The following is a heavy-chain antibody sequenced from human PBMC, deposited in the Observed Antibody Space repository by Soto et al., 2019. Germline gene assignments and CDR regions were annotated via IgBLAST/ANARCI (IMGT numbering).Heavy chain of an antibody. V-gene: IGHV4-39*01. J-gene: IGHJ5*02. CDR1: GDSISNSNYY. CDR3: ARSNSGYYKWFDP. CDR2: IYYSGIT. D-gene: IGHD3-22*01. Sequence: HLQLQESGPGLVKPSETLSLTCTVSGDSISNSNYYWGWIRQPPGKGLEWIANIYYSGITYCNPSLKSRVAISVDTSKNQFCLKLSSVTAADTAIYYCARSNSGYYKWFDPWGQGTLVTVSS.